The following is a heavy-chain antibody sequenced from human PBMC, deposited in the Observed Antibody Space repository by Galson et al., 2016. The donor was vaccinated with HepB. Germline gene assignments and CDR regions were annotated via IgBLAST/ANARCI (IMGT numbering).Heavy chain of an antibody. CDR3: GRGSTAPDV. J-gene: IGHJ6*04. CDR1: GFTFSSYG. Sequence: SLRLSCAASGFTFSSYGMTWVRQAPGKGLEDVSSISMSGGSRDYAESVKGRFTISRDNSRSTLFLQMNSLRAEDTGVYYCGRGSTAPDVWGKGTTVTVSS. V-gene: IGHV3-23*01. CDR2: ISMSGGSR. D-gene: IGHD3-16*01.